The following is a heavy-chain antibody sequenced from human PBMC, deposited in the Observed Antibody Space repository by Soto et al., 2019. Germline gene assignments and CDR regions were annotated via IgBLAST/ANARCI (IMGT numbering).Heavy chain of an antibody. Sequence: EVQLVESGGGLIQPGGSLRLSCAASGFTVSSNYMSWVRQAPGKGLEWVSVIYSGDTTYYADSVKGRFTISRDHSNTTLYLQMTSLRAEDTAVSYFARALRTLYGMDVWGQGTTVTVSS. CDR2: IYSGDTT. V-gene: IGHV3-53*01. J-gene: IGHJ6*02. CDR1: GFTVSSNY. CDR3: ARALRTLYGMDV.